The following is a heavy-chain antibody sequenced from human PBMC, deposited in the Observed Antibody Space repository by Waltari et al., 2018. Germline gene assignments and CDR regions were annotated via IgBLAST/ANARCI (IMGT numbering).Heavy chain of an antibody. CDR3: ARDVRRAFDV. CDR1: GYTFRDNY. V-gene: IGHV1-2*02. J-gene: IGHJ3*01. CDR2: LNPDSGAT. Sequence: QVQLVQSGAEVKKPGASVEVSCKASGYTFRDNYKHWVRQAPGQGLEWMGWLNPDSGATNSAEEFRGRLTMTRDTSTTTAFMALTGLTTDDTAVYYCARDVRRAFDVWGQGTMVAVSS. D-gene: IGHD6-6*01.